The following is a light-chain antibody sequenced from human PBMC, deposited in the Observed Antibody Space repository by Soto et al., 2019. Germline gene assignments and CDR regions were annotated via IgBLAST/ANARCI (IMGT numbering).Light chain of an antibody. J-gene: IGLJ2*01. CDR2: DNY. CDR3: GTWDSNRENGGV. Sequence: QSVLTQPPSVSAAPGQRVTIFCSGSSSTIGNNYVSWYQQLPGTAPILLIYDNYYRPSGIPDRFSGSKSGTSATLVITGVQTGDEADYYCGTWDSNRENGGVFGGGTKLTVL. V-gene: IGLV1-51*01. CDR1: SSTIGNNY.